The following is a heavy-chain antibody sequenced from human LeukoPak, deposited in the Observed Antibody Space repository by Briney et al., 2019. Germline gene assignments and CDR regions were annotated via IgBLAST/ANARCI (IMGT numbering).Heavy chain of an antibody. CDR1: GGSISSYY. CDR2: IYTNGST. CDR3: AADRNNRSWYYY. V-gene: IGHV4-4*07. J-gene: IGHJ4*02. D-gene: IGHD2/OR15-2a*01. Sequence: SETLSLTCTVSGGSISSYYWSWIRQPAGKGLEWIGRIYTNGSTNYNPSLKSRVTMSVDTSKNQFSLKLSSVTAADTAVYYCAADRNNRSWYYYWGQGILVTVSS.